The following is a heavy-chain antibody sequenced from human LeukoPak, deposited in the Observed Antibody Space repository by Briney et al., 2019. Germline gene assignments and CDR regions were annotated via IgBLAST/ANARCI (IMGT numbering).Heavy chain of an antibody. CDR2: IRSKTHNYAT. CDR1: GFNFSASA. CDR3: TRRSITSTRTDDY. D-gene: IGHD1-14*01. V-gene: IGHV3-73*01. Sequence: GGSLRLSCAASGFNFSASAIHWVRQASGKGPEWVGRIRSKTHNYATTYVASLKGRFTISRDDSKNTTYLQMSSLRADDTAVYYCTRRSITSTRTDDYWGPGTLVTVSS. J-gene: IGHJ4*02.